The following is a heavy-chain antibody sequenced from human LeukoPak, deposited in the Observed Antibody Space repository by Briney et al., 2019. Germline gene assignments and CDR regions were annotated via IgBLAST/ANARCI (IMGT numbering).Heavy chain of an antibody. V-gene: IGHV4-38-2*02. D-gene: IGHD6-25*01. Sequence: SETLSLTCTVSGGSISSYYWSWIRQPPGKGLEWIGSIYHSGSTYYNPSLKSRVTISLDTSKNHFSLKLSSVTAADTAVYYCARVEAASNVFFDYWGQGTLVTVSS. CDR1: GGSISSYY. CDR3: ARVEAASNVFFDY. CDR2: IYHSGST. J-gene: IGHJ4*02.